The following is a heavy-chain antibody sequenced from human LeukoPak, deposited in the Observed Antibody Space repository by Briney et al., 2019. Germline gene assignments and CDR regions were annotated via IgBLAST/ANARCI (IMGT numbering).Heavy chain of an antibody. CDR3: AREGTVGATPTFDY. Sequence: ASVKVSCKASGYTFTSYAMQWVRQAPGQRLEWMGWINAGISNTQYSQKFQGRVTITRDTSASTAYMELSSLRSEDTAVYYCAREGTVGATPTFDYWGQGTLVTVSS. CDR1: GYTFTSYA. V-gene: IGHV1-3*01. J-gene: IGHJ4*02. D-gene: IGHD1-26*01. CDR2: INAGISNT.